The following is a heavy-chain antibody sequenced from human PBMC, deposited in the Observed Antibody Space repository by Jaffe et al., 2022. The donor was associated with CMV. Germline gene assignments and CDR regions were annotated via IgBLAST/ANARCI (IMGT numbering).Heavy chain of an antibody. J-gene: IGHJ6*03. CDR1: GFSLNNGRMG. CDR3: VRILKRYDSSGHSYYYLDV. V-gene: IGHV2-26*01. CDR2: IFSNDEK. D-gene: IGHD3-22*01. Sequence: QVTLKESGPVLVKPAETLTLTCTVAGFSLNNGRMGVSWIRQSPGKALEWLAHIFSNDEKSYSTSLKNRLTISRDTSKSQVVLTMTNMDPVDTATYYCVRILKRYDSSGHSYYYLDVWGKGTTVTVSS.